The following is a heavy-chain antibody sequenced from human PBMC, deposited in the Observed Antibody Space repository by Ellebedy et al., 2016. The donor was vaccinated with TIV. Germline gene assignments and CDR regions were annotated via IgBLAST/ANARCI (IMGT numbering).Heavy chain of an antibody. D-gene: IGHD3-22*01. J-gene: IGHJ4*02. V-gene: IGHV1-18*01. CDR2: INTNNGNT. Sequence: AASVKVSCKASGYSFGSYGISWVRQAPGQGLEWMGWINTNNGNTNYAEKGQGRVTMTRDSSTNTAYLELRSLRSDDTAVYYCTGASGVQWLSSSGDYWGQGTLVTVSS. CDR3: TGASGVQWLSSSGDY. CDR1: GYSFGSYG.